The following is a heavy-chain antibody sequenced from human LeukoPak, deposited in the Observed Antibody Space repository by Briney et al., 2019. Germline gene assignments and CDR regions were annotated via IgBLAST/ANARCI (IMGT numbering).Heavy chain of an antibody. CDR2: FDPEDGET. Sequence: ASVKVSCKVSGYTLTELSMHWVRQAPGKGLEWMGGFDPEDGETIYAQKFQGRVTMTEDTSTDTAYMEQSSLRSEDTAVYYCATGQYYYDSSGFSPPAEYFQHWGQGTLVTVSS. D-gene: IGHD3-22*01. CDR3: ATGQYYYDSSGFSPPAEYFQH. V-gene: IGHV1-24*01. CDR1: GYTLTELS. J-gene: IGHJ1*01.